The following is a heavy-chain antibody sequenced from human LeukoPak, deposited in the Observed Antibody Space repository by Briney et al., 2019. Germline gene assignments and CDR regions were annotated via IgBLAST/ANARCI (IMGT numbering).Heavy chain of an antibody. CDR3: ARCKIASHFDY. D-gene: IGHD2-8*01. V-gene: IGHV3-53*01. CDR1: GFTVSSNY. CDR2: IYIGGST. Sequence: GGSLRLSCAASGFTVSSNYMSWVRQAPGKGLEWVSVIYIGGSTYYAESVKGRFTISRDSSENTVYLQMTSLRVEDTAVYYCARCKIASHFDYWGQRTLVTVSS. J-gene: IGHJ4*02.